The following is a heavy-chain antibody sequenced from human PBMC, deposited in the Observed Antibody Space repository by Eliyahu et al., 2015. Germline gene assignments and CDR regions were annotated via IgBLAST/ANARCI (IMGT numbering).Heavy chain of an antibody. CDR2: IDWDDDK. J-gene: IGHJ4*02. D-gene: IGHD2-15*01. CDR1: GFSLSTSGMR. V-gene: IGHV2-70*04. Sequence: QVTLKESGPALVKPTQTLTLTCTFXGFSLSTSGMRVNWIRQPPGKALEWLARIDWDDDKFYSTSLRTRLTISKDTPKNQVVLTMTNMDPVDTATYYCARGYCSENNCYFDSWGQGTLVTVSA. CDR3: ARGYCSENNCYFDS.